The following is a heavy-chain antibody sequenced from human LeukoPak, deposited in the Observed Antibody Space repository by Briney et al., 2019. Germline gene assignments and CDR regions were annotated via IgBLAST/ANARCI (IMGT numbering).Heavy chain of an antibody. Sequence: PGGSLRLSCAASEFTVSSNYMSWVRQAPGKGLEWVSAISCSGGSTYYADSVKGRFTISRDNSKNTLYLQMNSLRAEDTAVYYCAKDQIAAAGKVRYFDYWGQGTLVTVSS. J-gene: IGHJ4*02. CDR1: EFTVSSNY. D-gene: IGHD6-13*01. CDR2: ISCSGGST. V-gene: IGHV3-23*01. CDR3: AKDQIAAAGKVRYFDY.